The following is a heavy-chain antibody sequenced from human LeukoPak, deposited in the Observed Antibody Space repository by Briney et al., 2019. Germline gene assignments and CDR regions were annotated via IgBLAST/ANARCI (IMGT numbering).Heavy chain of an antibody. CDR1: GFNFGSCA. CDR2: ISYVGTNK. CDR3: ARNPYGDFYFDY. Sequence: GGSLRLSCAASGFNFGSCALHWVRQAPGKGLEWGAVISYVGTNKYYPDPVKGRFTISRDNSKNTLYLQMNSLRAEDTAVYYCARNPYGDFYFDYWGQGTLVTVSS. J-gene: IGHJ4*02. V-gene: IGHV3-30-3*01. D-gene: IGHD4-17*01.